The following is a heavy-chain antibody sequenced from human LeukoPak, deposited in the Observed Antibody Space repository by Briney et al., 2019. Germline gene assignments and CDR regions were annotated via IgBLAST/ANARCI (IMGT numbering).Heavy chain of an antibody. Sequence: GGSLRLSCAASGFTFSSYSMNWVRQAPGKGLGWFSSISSSSSYIYYADSVKGRFTISRDNAKNSLYLQMNSLRAEDTAVYYCARCLGYCSSTSCYDWGQGTLVTVSS. V-gene: IGHV3-21*01. J-gene: IGHJ4*02. CDR1: GFTFSSYS. D-gene: IGHD2-2*01. CDR2: ISSSSSYI. CDR3: ARCLGYCSSTSCYD.